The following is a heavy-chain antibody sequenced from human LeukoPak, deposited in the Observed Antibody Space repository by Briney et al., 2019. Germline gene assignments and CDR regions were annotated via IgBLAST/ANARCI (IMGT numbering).Heavy chain of an antibody. J-gene: IGHJ2*01. D-gene: IGHD3-16*02. Sequence: SETLSLTCTVSGGSISSYHWSWIRQPPGKGLEWIGYIYYSGSTNYNPSLKSRVTISVDTSKNQFSLKLSSVTAADTAVYYCARNYVWGSYRPYWYFDLWGRGTLVTVSS. V-gene: IGHV4-59*01. CDR2: IYYSGST. CDR1: GGSISSYH. CDR3: ARNYVWGSYRPYWYFDL.